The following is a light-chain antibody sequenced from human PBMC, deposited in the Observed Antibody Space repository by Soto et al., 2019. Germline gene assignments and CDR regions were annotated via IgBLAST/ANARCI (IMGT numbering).Light chain of an antibody. V-gene: IGKV3-20*01. CDR2: VAS. J-gene: IGKJ1*01. CDR1: QSFSSTF. CDR3: QQYASSVT. Sequence: EIVLTQSPGSLSLSPGERATLSCRASQSFSSTFFAWYQQKPGQAPRLLIYVASSRATGIPDRFSGSGSGTDFTLTISRLEPEDFAVYSCQQYASSVTFGQGTKVEIK.